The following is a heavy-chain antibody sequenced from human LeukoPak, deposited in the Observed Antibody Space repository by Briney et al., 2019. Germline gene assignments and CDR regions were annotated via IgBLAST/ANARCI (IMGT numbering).Heavy chain of an antibody. Sequence: AGGSLRLSCAASGFTFSSYSMNWVRQAPGKGLEWVSSINSSSSYIYYADSVKGRFTISRDNAKNSLYLQMNSLRAEDTAVYYCARIRLASYYYGSGRSGLDPYYFDYWGQGTLVTVSS. J-gene: IGHJ4*02. V-gene: IGHV3-21*01. D-gene: IGHD3-10*01. CDR1: GFTFSSYS. CDR3: ARIRLASYYYGSGRSGLDPYYFDY. CDR2: INSSSSYI.